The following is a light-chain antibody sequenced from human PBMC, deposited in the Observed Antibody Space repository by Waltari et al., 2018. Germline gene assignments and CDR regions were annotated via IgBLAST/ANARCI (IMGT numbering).Light chain of an antibody. V-gene: IGLV2-14*03. CDR3: GSYTTRATHV. Sequence: QSALTQPASVSGSPGQSITISCTGTSSDVGGYNYVSWYQQHPGTTPKLIIFDVNRRPSGVSHRFSGSKSGNTASLTIAGLQAEDEADYYCGSYTTRATHVFGIGTKVTVL. J-gene: IGLJ1*01. CDR2: DVN. CDR1: SSDVGGYNY.